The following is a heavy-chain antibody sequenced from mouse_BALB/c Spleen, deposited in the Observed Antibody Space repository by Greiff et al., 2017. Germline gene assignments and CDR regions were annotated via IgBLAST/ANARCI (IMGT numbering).Heavy chain of an antibody. J-gene: IGHJ4*01. CDR2: IRNKANGYTK. CDR3: ASYGNYAMDY. V-gene: IGHV7-3*02. D-gene: IGHD2-1*01. CDR1: GFTFTDYY. Sequence: EVKLMESGGGLVQPGGSLRLSCATSGFTFTDYYMSWVRQPPGKALEWLGFIRNKANGYTKEYSASVKGRFTISRDNSQSILYLQMNTLRAEDSATYYCASYGNYAMDYWGQGTSVTVSS.